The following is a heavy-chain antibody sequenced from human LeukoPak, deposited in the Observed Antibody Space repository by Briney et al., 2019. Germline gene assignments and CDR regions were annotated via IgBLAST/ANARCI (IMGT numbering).Heavy chain of an antibody. Sequence: SETLSLTCTVSGGSISSYYWSWIRQPPGKGLEWIGYIYYSGSTNYNPSLKSRVTISVDTSKNQFSLKLSSVTAADTAVYYRASSDSGYSSFDYWGQGTLVTVSS. CDR2: IYYSGST. CDR3: ASSDSGYSSFDY. D-gene: IGHD5-12*01. V-gene: IGHV4-59*01. J-gene: IGHJ4*02. CDR1: GGSISSYY.